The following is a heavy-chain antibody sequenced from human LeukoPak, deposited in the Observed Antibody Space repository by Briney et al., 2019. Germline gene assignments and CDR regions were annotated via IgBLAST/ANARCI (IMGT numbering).Heavy chain of an antibody. Sequence: GGSLRLSCGVSGFTHDEYAINWIRRSPGKGLEWVAVISSDGRKRFYTDSVRGRFTASRDNSKNTLYLQMNSLRAEDTAVYYCARDNDCSSTSCYASYYYGMDVWGQGTTVTVSS. CDR1: GFTHDEYA. D-gene: IGHD2-2*01. CDR3: ARDNDCSSTSCYASYYYGMDV. V-gene: IGHV3-30*04. J-gene: IGHJ6*02. CDR2: ISSDGRKR.